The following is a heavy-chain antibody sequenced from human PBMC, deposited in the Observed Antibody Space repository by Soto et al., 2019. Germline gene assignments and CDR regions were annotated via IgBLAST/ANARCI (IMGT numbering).Heavy chain of an antibody. J-gene: IGHJ4*02. Sequence: EVQLVESGGGLVKPGGSLTLSCAGSGFVVRRDTMNWVRQPPGKGLEWVASISSGSSNIYYADSVKGRFTISRDNAKDSLYLQMDSLRAEDSAVYYCASATVVAGNFDFWGQGTLLTVSS. CDR1: GFVVRRDT. CDR3: ASATVVAGNFDF. V-gene: IGHV3-21*01. D-gene: IGHD2-15*01. CDR2: ISSGSSNI.